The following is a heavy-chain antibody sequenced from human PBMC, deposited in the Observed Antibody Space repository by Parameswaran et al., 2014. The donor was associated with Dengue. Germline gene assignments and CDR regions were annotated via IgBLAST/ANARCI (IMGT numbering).Heavy chain of an antibody. CDR3: ARALGPSGMDV. Sequence: VRQMPGKGLEWVSYISSSGSTIYYADSVKGRFTISRDNAKNSLYLQMNSLRAEDTAVYYCARALGPSGMDVWGQGTTVTVS. V-gene: IGHV3-48*03. J-gene: IGHJ6*02. CDR2: ISSSGSTI.